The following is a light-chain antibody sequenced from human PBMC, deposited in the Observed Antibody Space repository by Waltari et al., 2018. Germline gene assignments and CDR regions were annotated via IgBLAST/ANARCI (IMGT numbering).Light chain of an antibody. CDR2: DVA. Sequence: QSTLTQPASVSGSLGQSITISCTGPSSDVGGYNSVSWYQQHPGKGPKLMIFDVANRPSGVSNRFSGSKAGNTASLTISGLQAEDEADYICSSYTTTSVLFGGGTKLTVL. CDR1: SSDVGGYNS. CDR3: SSYTTTSVL. J-gene: IGLJ2*01. V-gene: IGLV2-14*03.